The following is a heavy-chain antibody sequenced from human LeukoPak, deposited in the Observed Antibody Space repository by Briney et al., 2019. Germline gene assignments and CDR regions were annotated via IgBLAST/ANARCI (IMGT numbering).Heavy chain of an antibody. CDR1: GFTFSTYA. J-gene: IGHJ4*02. CDR2: IYYSGST. D-gene: IGHD6-13*01. CDR3: VKQLVRSDFDY. V-gene: IGHV4-39*01. Sequence: PGGSLRLSCAASGFTFSTYAMNWIRQPPGKGLEWIGSIYYSGSTYYNPSLKSRVTISVDTSKNQFSLKLSSVTAADTAVYYCVKQLVRSDFDYWGQGTLVTVSS.